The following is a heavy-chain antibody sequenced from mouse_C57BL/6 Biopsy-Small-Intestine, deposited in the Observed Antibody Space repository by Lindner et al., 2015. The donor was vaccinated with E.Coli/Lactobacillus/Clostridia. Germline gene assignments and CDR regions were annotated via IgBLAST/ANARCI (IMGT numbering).Heavy chain of an antibody. CDR1: EYTFTSYY. D-gene: IGHD3-2*01. Sequence: SVKVSCKASEYTFTSYYVHWVRQAPGQGLEWMGMINPSGSSTTYAQKFQGRVSMTRDTSTGTAYMELRSLKSEDTAVYYCTRPPPNYDSPFGAFEIWGQGTMVTVSS. CDR3: TRPPPNYDSPFGAFEI. CDR2: INPSGSST. V-gene: IGHV1S61*01. J-gene: IGHJ3*01.